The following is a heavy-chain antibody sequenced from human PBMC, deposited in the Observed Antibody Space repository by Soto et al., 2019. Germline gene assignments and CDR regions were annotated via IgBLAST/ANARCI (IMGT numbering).Heavy chain of an antibody. Sequence: GGSLRLSCSASGFTFSSYAMHWVRQAPGKGLEYVSAISSNGGSTYYADSVKGRFTISRDNSKNTLYLQMSSLRAEDTAVYYCVKGFHSSSHQMGYAMDVWGPGTTVTLSS. V-gene: IGHV3-64D*08. CDR2: ISSNGGST. CDR3: VKGFHSSSHQMGYAMDV. J-gene: IGHJ6*02. CDR1: GFTFSSYA. D-gene: IGHD6-6*01.